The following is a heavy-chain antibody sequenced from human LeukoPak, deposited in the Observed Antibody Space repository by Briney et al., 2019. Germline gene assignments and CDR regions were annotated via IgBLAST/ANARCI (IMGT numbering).Heavy chain of an antibody. CDR2: IYYSGST. V-gene: IGHV4-59*01. J-gene: IGHJ4*02. CDR1: VGSISSYY. CDR3: ASSPFYYGSGTYLYFDY. Sequence: PSETLSLTCTISVGSISSYYLNWIRQPPGKGLEWIGYIYYSGSTNYNPSLKSRVTISVDTSKNQFSLKLSSVTAADAAVYYCASSPFYYGSGTYLYFDYWGQGTLGTVSS. D-gene: IGHD3-10*01.